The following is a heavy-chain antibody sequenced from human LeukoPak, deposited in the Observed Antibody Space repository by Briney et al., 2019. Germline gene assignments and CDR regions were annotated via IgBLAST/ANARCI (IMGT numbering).Heavy chain of an antibody. J-gene: IGHJ3*01. Sequence: ASVKVSCKASGYIFASYYMQWVRQAPGQRLEWMGIINPDGGSTSYARKFQGRVTMTRATSTSTVYMELSSLRSEDTAVYYCVRPPSGKDKRHDVLDVWGQGTVVTVSS. CDR3: VRPPSGKDKRHDVLDV. CDR2: INPDGGST. V-gene: IGHV1-46*01. CDR1: GYIFASYY. D-gene: IGHD1-26*01.